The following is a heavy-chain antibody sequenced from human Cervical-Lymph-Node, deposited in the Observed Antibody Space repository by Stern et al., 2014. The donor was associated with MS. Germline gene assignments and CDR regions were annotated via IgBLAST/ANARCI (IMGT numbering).Heavy chain of an antibody. Sequence: EVHLVESGGGLVKPGGSLRLSCAASGFTFSSYSMNWVRQAPGKGLEWVSSISSSSSYIYYADSMKGRFTISRDNAKNSLYLQMNSLRAEDTAVYYCAGNYSSWFDPWGQGTLVTVSS. V-gene: IGHV3-21*01. CDR2: ISSSSSYI. J-gene: IGHJ5*02. CDR3: AGNYSSWFDP. CDR1: GFTFSSYS. D-gene: IGHD1-7*01.